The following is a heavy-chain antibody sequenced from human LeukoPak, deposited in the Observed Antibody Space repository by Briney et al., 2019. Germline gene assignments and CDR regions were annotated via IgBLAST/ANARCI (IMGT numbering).Heavy chain of an antibody. Sequence: ASVKVSCKASGYTFSDFGITCVRQAPGQGVEWMGWIGAYNDNTNYPQKFQGRVTLTTDPSTSTAYMELRSLTSDDTALYYCARAGAAVTMFFDFWGQGTLVTVSS. V-gene: IGHV1-18*01. CDR3: ARAGAAVTMFFDF. D-gene: IGHD4-17*01. J-gene: IGHJ4*02. CDR1: GYTFSDFG. CDR2: IGAYNDNT.